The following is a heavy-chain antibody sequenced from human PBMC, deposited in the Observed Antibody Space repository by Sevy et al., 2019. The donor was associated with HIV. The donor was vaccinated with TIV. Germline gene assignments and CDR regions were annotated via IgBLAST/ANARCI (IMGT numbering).Heavy chain of an antibody. D-gene: IGHD5-12*01. CDR2: IYPGDSDT. J-gene: IGHJ3*02. V-gene: IGHV5-51*01. CDR3: ARVIVATTYPIRVHESDI. CDR1: GYRFTNYW. Sequence: GESLKISCKGSGYRFTNYWLGWVRQMPGKGLEWMGMIYPGDSDTRYSPSFQGQVSISPGKSISTAYLKWTSLKASDIAMYYCARVIVATTYPIRVHESDIWGQGTMVTVSS.